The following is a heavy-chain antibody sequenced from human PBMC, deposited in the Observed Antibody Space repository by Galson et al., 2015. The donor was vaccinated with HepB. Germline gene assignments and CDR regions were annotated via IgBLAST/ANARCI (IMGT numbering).Heavy chain of an antibody. V-gene: IGHV1-69*13. D-gene: IGHD2-2*01. CDR2: IIPLFGAA. Sequence: SVKVSCKASGGTFNNYAITWVRQAPGQGLDWMGGIIPLFGAANYAQKFQGRVTITADESTGTAYMELSSLRSEDTAVYYCATDPSPEGRYYFDYWGQGTLVTVSS. J-gene: IGHJ4*02. CDR3: ATDPSPEGRYYFDY. CDR1: GGTFNNYA.